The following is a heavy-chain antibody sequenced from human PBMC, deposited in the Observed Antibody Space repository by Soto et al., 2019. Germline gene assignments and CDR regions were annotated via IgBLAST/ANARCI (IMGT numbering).Heavy chain of an antibody. D-gene: IGHD2-8*01. Sequence: SETLSLTCAVYGGSFSGYYWSWIRQPPGKGLEWIGEINHSGSTNYNPSLKSRVTISVDTSKNQFSLKLSSVTAADTAVYYCASSNNWDYYYMDVWGKGTTVTVSS. CDR3: ASSNNWDYYYMDV. V-gene: IGHV4-34*01. CDR2: INHSGST. J-gene: IGHJ6*03. CDR1: GGSFSGYY.